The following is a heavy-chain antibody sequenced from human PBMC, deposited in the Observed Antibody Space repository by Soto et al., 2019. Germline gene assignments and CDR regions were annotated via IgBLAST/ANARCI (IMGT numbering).Heavy chain of an antibody. V-gene: IGHV3-73*01. CDR1: GFTFSGSA. J-gene: IGHJ4*02. D-gene: IGHD2-2*01. CDR2: IRSKANSYAT. CDR3: LSTRVSY. Sequence: EVQLVESGGGLVQPGGSLKLSCAASGFTFSGSAMHWVRQASGKGLEWVGRIRSKANSYATAYAASVKGRFTISRDDSKNTAYLKMNSLKTEDTAVYYCLSTRVSYWGQGTLVTVSS.